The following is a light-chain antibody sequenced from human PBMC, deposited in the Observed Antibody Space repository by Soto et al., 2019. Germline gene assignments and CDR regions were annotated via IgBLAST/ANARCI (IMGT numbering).Light chain of an antibody. V-gene: IGKV1-12*01. CDR2: AAS. CDR3: QQTSSFPRT. CDR1: QDISSW. J-gene: IGKJ1*01. Sequence: DIQMTQSPSSVSASVGDSVTITCRASQDISSWLAWYQQKPGKAPNLLIYAASSLQSGVPSRFSGSGSGTDFTLTINSLQPEDIATYYCQQTSSFPRTFGQGTKVDIK.